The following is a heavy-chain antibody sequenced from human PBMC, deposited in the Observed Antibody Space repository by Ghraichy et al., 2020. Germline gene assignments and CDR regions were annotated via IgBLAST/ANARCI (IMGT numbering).Heavy chain of an antibody. Sequence: SVKVSCKASGGTFSSYAISWVRQAPGQGLEWMGGIIPIFGIANYAQKFQGRVTITADKSTSTAYMELSSLRSEDTAVYYCATYCSSTSCYSTVMDYYYGMDVWGQGTTVTVSS. D-gene: IGHD2-2*01. CDR1: GGTFSSYA. CDR2: IIPIFGIA. CDR3: ATYCSSTSCYSTVMDYYYGMDV. J-gene: IGHJ6*02. V-gene: IGHV1-69*10.